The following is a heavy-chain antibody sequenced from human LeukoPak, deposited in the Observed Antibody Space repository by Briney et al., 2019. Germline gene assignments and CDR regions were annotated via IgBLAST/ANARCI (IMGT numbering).Heavy chain of an antibody. CDR3: XXXXLXXILTGYSYNWFDP. J-gene: IGHJ5*02. Sequence: SETLSLTCTVSGGSISSYYWSWIRQPAWKGLEWIGRIYTSGSTNYNPSLKSRVTMSVDTSKNQFSLKLSSVTAADTAVYYCXXXXLXXILTGYSYNWFDPWGQGTLVTVSS. CDR2: IYTSGST. CDR1: GGSISSYY. V-gene: IGHV4-4*07. D-gene: IGHD3-9*01.